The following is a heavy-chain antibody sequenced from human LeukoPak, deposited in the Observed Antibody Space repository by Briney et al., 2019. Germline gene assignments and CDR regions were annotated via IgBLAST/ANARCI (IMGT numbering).Heavy chain of an antibody. CDR2: FDPEKGET. J-gene: IGHJ4*02. CDR1: GYTLTELS. D-gene: IGHD1-26*01. Sequence: ASVKVSCKVSGYTLTELSMHWVRQAPGKGFEWMGRFDPEKGETVYAQKFQGRVTMTTDTSTSTAYMELRSLRSDDTAVYYCARDERYSGSPQTDYWGQGTLATVSS. V-gene: IGHV1-24*01. CDR3: ARDERYSGSPQTDY.